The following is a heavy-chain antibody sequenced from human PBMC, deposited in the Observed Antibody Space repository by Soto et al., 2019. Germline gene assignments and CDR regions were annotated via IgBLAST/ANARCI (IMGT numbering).Heavy chain of an antibody. J-gene: IGHJ4*02. CDR1: GYTFNTYG. CDR3: ARAVPLDY. D-gene: IGHD6-19*01. CDR2: ISGYNGNT. Sequence: QVPLVQSGPEVKKPGASVQVSCKASGYTFNTYGISWVRQAPGQGLEWMGWISGYNGNTNYAQNLQDRVTLTIDTSTGTAYMELRSLRSDDTALYYCARAVPLDYWGQGTLVTVSS. V-gene: IGHV1-18*04.